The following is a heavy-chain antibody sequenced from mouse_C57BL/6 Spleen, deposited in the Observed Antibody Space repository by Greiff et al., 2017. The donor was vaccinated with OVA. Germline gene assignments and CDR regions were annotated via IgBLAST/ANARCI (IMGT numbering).Heavy chain of an antibody. Sequence: EVNLVESGGGLVQPGGSLKLSCAASGFTFSDYYMYWVRQTPEKRLEWVAYISNGGGSTYYPDTVKGRFTISRDNAKNTLYLQISRLKSEDTAMYYCARQDYDYDGSMDYWGQGTSVTVSS. J-gene: IGHJ4*01. CDR2: ISNGGGST. D-gene: IGHD2-4*01. CDR1: GFTFSDYY. V-gene: IGHV5-12*01. CDR3: ARQDYDYDGSMDY.